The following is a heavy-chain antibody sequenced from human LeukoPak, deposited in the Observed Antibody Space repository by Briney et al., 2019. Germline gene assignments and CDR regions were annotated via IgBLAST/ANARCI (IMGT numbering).Heavy chain of an antibody. V-gene: IGHV4-59*01. CDR3: ARIEYYYYYMDV. J-gene: IGHJ6*03. CDR2: IYYSGST. Sequence: PSETLSLTCTGSGGAISSYYWSWIRQPPGKGLEWIGYIYYSGSTNYNPSLKSRVTISVDTSKNQFSLKLSSVTAADTAVYYCARIEYYYYYMDVWGKGTTVTVSS. CDR1: GGAISSYY.